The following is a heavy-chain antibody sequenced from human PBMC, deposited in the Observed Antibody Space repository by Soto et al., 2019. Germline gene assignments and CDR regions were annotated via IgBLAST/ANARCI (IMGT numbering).Heavy chain of an antibody. CDR2: ISSSSSYT. V-gene: IGHV3-11*06. D-gene: IGHD6-13*01. CDR3: ARDRRYSSSWYKVPQPSPDY. J-gene: IGHJ4*02. Sequence: GSLRLSCAASGFTFSDYYMSWIRQAPGKGLEWVSYISSSSSYTNYADSVKGRFTISRDNAKNSLYLQMNSLRAEDTAVYYCARDRRYSSSWYKVPQPSPDYWGQGTLVTVSS. CDR1: GFTFSDYY.